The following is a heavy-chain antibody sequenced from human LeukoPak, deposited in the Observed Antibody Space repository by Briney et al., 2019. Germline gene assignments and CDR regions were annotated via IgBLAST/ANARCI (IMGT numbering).Heavy chain of an antibody. V-gene: IGHV3-23*01. CDR2: ISGGGGYT. J-gene: IGHJ4*02. CDR1: GFTFSNYA. Sequence: GGSLRLSCAASGFTFSNYAMSWVRQAPGKGLEWVSCISGGGGYTYYADSVKGRFTISRDNSKNTLYVQMNSLRAEDTALYYCASGRQLGYWGQGTLVTVSS. D-gene: IGHD3-16*01. CDR3: ASGRQLGY.